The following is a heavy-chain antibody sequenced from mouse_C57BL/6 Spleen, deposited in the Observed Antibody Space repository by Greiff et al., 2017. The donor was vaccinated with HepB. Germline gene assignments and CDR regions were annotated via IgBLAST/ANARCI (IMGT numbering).Heavy chain of an antibody. CDR2: IDPENGDT. CDR3: TRGYYYGSSYGLYYFDY. D-gene: IGHD1-1*01. V-gene: IGHV14-4*01. CDR1: GFNIKDDY. J-gene: IGHJ2*01. Sequence: EVQLQQSGAELVRPGASVKLSCTASGFNIKDDYMHWVKQRPEQGLEWIGWIDPENGDTEYASKFQGKAPITADTSSNTAYLQLSSLTSEDTAVYYVTRGYYYGSSYGLYYFDYWGQGTTLTVSS.